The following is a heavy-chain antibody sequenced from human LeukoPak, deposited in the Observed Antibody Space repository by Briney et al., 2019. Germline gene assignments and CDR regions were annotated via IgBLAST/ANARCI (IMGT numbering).Heavy chain of an antibody. CDR1: GGIISSDDYY. CDR3: AITNCSSARCYGAKGFDP. Sequence: SETLSLTCTVSGGIISSDDYYWSWIRQPPGKGVEWIGYINYSGSTFHYNPSLKSRVTISVDTSKNQFSLRLNSVTVADSAVDHCAITNCSSARCYGAKGFDPRGQGTRHTVSS. J-gene: IGHJ5*02. V-gene: IGHV4-30-4*01. D-gene: IGHD2-2*01. CDR2: INYSGST.